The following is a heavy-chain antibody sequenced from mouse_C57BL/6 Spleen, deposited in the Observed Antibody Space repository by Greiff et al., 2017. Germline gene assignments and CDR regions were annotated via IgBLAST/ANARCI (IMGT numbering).Heavy chain of an antibody. V-gene: IGHV1-26*01. Sequence: VQLQQSGPELVKPGASVKISCKASGYTFTDYYMNWVKQSHGKSLEWIGDINPNNGGTSYNQKFKGKATLTVDKSSSTAYMELRSLTSEDSAVYYCAANWDRDYWGQGTTLTVSS. J-gene: IGHJ2*01. CDR2: INPNNGGT. CDR1: GYTFTDYY. CDR3: AANWDRDY. D-gene: IGHD4-1*01.